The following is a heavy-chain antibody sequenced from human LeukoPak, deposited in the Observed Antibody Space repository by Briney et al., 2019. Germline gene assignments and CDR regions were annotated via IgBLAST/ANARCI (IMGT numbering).Heavy chain of an antibody. CDR2: ISSSGSTI. V-gene: IGHV3-48*03. CDR1: GFTFSSYE. J-gene: IGHJ6*04. D-gene: IGHD2-2*01. CDR3: ARIFREYCSSTSCYWPNYYYYGMDV. Sequence: GRSLRLSCAASGFTFSSYEMNWVRQAPGKGLEWGSYISSSGSTIYYADSVKGRFTISRDNAKNSLYLQMNSLRAEDTAVYYCARIFREYCSSTSCYWPNYYYYGMDVWGKGTTVTVSS.